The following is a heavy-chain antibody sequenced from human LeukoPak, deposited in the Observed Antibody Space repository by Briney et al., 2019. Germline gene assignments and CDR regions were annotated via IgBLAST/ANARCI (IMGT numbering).Heavy chain of an antibody. J-gene: IGHJ4*02. CDR2: ISGSGGST. V-gene: IGHV3-23*01. Sequence: GGSLGLSCAASGFTFSSYAMSWVRQAPGKGLEWVSAISGSGGSTYYADSVKGRFTISRDNSKNTLYLQMNSLRAEDTAVYYCATTKPTYGDYSQIDYWGQGTLVTVSS. CDR1: GFTFSSYA. CDR3: ATTKPTYGDYSQIDY. D-gene: IGHD4-17*01.